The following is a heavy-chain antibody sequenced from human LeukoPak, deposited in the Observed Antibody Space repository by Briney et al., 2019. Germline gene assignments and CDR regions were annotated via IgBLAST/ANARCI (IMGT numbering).Heavy chain of an antibody. CDR2: ISGSGGST. J-gene: IGHJ4*02. V-gene: IGHV3-23*01. CDR3: AKTSYYYDSSGYYYGYYFDY. D-gene: IGHD3-22*01. CDR1: GFTFSSYA. Sequence: PGGSLRLSCAASGFTFSSYAMSWVRQAPGKGLEWVSAISGSGGSTYYADSVKGRFTISRDNSKNTLYLQMNSLRAEDTDVYYCAKTSYYYDSSGYYYGYYFDYWGQGTLVTVSS.